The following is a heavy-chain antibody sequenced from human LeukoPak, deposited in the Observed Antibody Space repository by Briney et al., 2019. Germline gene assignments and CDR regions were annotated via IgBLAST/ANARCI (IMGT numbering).Heavy chain of an antibody. V-gene: IGHV3-48*03. CDR2: ISSSGSTI. D-gene: IGHD3-16*01. CDR1: GFTFSSYE. CDR3: ARASNYDYVWGTKTGTDYFDY. Sequence: GGSLRLSCAASGFTFSSYEMNWVRQAPGKGLEWVSYISSSGSTIYYADSVKGRFTISRDNAKNSLYLQMNSLRGEDTAVYYCARASNYDYVWGTKTGTDYFDYWGQGTLVTVSS. J-gene: IGHJ4*02.